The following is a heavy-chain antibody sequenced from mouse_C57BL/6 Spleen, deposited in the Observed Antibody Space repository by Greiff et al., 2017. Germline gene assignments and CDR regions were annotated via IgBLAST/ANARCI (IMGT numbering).Heavy chain of an antibody. CDR3: ASDNGYPSLAY. V-gene: IGHV2-6*01. D-gene: IGHD2-2*01. CDR2: IWGVGST. Sequence: VKLVESGPGLVAPSQSLSITCTVSGFSLTSYGVDWVRQSPGKGLEWLGVIWGVGSTNYNSALKSRLSISKDNSKSQVFLKMTSLQTDDTAMYYCASDNGYPSLAYWGQGTLVTVSA. J-gene: IGHJ3*01. CDR1: GFSLTSYG.